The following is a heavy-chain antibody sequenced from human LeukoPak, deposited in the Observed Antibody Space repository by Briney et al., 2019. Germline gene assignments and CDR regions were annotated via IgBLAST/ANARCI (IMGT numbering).Heavy chain of an antibody. CDR1: GFTVSSNS. CDR3: ARRAGEYSHPYDY. J-gene: IGHJ4*02. CDR2: IYSGGNT. V-gene: IGHV3-53*01. Sequence: GGSLRLSCTVSGFTVSSNSMSWVRQAPGQGLEWVSFIYSGGNTHYSDSVKGRFTISRDNSKNTLYLQMNSLRADDTAVYYCARRAGEYSHPYDYWGQGTLVTVSS. D-gene: IGHD4-17*01.